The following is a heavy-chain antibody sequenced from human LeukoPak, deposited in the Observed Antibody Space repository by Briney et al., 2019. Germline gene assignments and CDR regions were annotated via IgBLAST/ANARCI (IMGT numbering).Heavy chain of an antibody. D-gene: IGHD3-9*01. CDR2: IRYDGSNK. Sequence: PGGSLRLSCAASGFTFSSYGMHWVRQAPGKGLEWVAFIRYDGSNKYYADSVKGRFTISRDNSKNTLYLQMNSLRAEDTAVYYCAKDETYYDILTGYSIRPPGGGEYFQHWGQGTLVTVSS. V-gene: IGHV3-30*02. CDR1: GFTFSSYG. J-gene: IGHJ1*01. CDR3: AKDETYYDILTGYSIRPPGGGEYFQH.